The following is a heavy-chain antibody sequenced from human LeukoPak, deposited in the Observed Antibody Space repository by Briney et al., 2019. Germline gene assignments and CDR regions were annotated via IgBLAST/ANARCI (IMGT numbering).Heavy chain of an antibody. CDR1: GYTFTSYG. CDR2: ISAYNGYT. J-gene: IGHJ6*03. D-gene: IGHD3-22*01. V-gene: IGHV1-18*01. CDR3: AREYYYDSSGYLHYMDV. Sequence: ASVKVSCKASGYTFTSYGISWVRQAPGQGLEWMGWISAYNGYTNYAQKLQGRVTMTTDTSTSTAYMELRSLRSEDTAVYYCAREYYYDSSGYLHYMDVWGTGTTVTVSS.